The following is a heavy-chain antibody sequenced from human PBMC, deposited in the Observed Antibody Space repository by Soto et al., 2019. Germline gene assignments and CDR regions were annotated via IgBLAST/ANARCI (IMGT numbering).Heavy chain of an antibody. D-gene: IGHD5-12*01. Sequence: QVQLVQSGAEVKKPGASVKVSCKASGYTFTSYSLHWVRRAPGQGLEWMGIINPTSGSTSYAQKFQGGVTMTRDTSTSTVYIELSSLRSDDTAVYYCARAVEMATYRDAFDIWGQGTMVTVSS. CDR3: ARAVEMATYRDAFDI. V-gene: IGHV1-46*01. J-gene: IGHJ3*02. CDR1: GYTFTSYS. CDR2: INPTSGST.